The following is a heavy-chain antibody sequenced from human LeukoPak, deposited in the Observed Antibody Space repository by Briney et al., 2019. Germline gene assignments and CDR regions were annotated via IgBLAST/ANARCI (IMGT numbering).Heavy chain of an antibody. J-gene: IGHJ3*02. Sequence: GGSLRLSCAASGFTFSSYRINWVRQAPGKGLEWVSSISSSSSTIYYADSVKGRFTISRDNAKNSLYLQMNSLRDEDTAVYYCAREEMATIAFDIWGQGTMVTVSS. V-gene: IGHV3-48*02. D-gene: IGHD5-12*01. CDR1: GFTFSSYR. CDR2: ISSSSSTI. CDR3: AREEMATIAFDI.